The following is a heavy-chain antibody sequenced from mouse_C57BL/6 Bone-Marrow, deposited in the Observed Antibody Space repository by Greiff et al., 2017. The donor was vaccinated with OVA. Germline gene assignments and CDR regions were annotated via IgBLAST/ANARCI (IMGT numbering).Heavy chain of an antibody. CDR3: TTRGNFDY. D-gene: IGHD2-1*01. CDR1: GFNIKDDY. J-gene: IGHJ2*01. Sequence: DVKLQESGAELVRPGASVKLSCTASGFNIKDDYMHWVKQRPEQGLEWIGWIDPENGDTEYASKFQGKATITADTSSNTAYLQLSSLTSEDTAVYYCTTRGNFDYWGQGTTLTVSS. CDR2: IDPENGDT. V-gene: IGHV14-4*01.